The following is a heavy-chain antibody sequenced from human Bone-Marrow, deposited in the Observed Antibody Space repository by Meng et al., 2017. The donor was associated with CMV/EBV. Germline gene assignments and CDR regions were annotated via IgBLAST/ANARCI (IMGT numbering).Heavy chain of an antibody. CDR3: ARGGYCSGSSCYSVYYSYGLDV. CDR2: IIPIFGTI. V-gene: IGHV1-69*13. Sequence: SVKVSCKSSGGYFSSYVISWMRQAPGQGLEWMGGIIPIFGTINYAERFQGRVTINADASTSTAYMELSSLTSEDTAVYYCARGGYCSGSSCYSVYYSYGLDVWGQGNTVNFAS. CDR1: GGYFSSYV. D-gene: IGHD2-15*01. J-gene: IGHJ6*02.